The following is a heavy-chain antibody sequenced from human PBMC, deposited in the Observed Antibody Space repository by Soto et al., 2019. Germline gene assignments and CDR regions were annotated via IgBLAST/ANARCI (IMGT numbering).Heavy chain of an antibody. CDR2: IYYSGST. Sequence: SESLSLTCTVSGGSISSGGYYWSWIRQHPGKGLEWIGYIYYSGSTYYNPSLKSRVTISVDTSKNQFSLKLSSVTAADTAVYYRASSSGYVFWRGMDVWGQGTTVPVSS. J-gene: IGHJ6*02. D-gene: IGHD5-12*01. CDR3: ASSSGYVFWRGMDV. V-gene: IGHV4-31*03. CDR1: GGSISSGGYY.